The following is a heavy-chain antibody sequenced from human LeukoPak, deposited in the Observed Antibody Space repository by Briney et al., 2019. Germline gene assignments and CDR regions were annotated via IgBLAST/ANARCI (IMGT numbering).Heavy chain of an antibody. CDR2: IYYSGST. V-gene: IGHV4-39*01. J-gene: IGHJ4*02. Sequence: SETLSLTCTVSGGSISSYYWGWIRQPPGKGLEWIGSIYYSGSTYYNPSLKSRVTISVDTSKNQFSLKLSSVTAADTAVYYCARQAYGSGISDFDYWGQGTLVTVSS. CDR3: ARQAYGSGISDFDY. D-gene: IGHD3-10*01. CDR1: GGSISSYY.